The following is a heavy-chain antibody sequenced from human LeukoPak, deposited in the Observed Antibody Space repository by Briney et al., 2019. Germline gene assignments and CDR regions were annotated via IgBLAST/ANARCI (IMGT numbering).Heavy chain of an antibody. J-gene: IGHJ5*02. Sequence: PSETLSLTCTVSGGSNSSGGYYWNWIRQPPGKGLEWIGNINHSGSTYYNPSLKSRVTISVDRSKNQFSLKLRSVTAADTAVYYCARDLGKLRFDPWGQGTLVTVSS. CDR1: GGSNSSGGYY. CDR3: ARDLGKLRFDP. D-gene: IGHD3-16*01. CDR2: INHSGST. V-gene: IGHV4-30-2*01.